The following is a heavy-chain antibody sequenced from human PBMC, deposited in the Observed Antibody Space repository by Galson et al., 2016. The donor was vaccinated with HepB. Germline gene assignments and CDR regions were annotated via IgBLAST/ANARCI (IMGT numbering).Heavy chain of an antibody. J-gene: IGHJ4*02. Sequence: ETLSLTCSVSDVSLSIRSYYWGWIRQPPGKGLEWIGSMFYSGSAHYNPSLKSRVTMSVDTSKNRFSLKLNSMTAADTAVYFCARAGHEMATLLEPPFDSWGQGALVTVSS. V-gene: IGHV4-39*01. CDR1: DVSLSIRSYY. CDR3: ARAGHEMATLLEPPFDS. CDR2: MFYSGSA. D-gene: IGHD5-24*01.